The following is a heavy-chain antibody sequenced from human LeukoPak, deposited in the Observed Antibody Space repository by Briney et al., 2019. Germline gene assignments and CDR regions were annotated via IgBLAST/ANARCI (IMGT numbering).Heavy chain of an antibody. Sequence: ASVKVSCKASGYTFTGYYMHWVRQAPGQGLEWMGWINPNSGGTNYAQKFQGRVTATTDPSTSTAYMELRSLRSEDTAVYYCARDGQIEVTTASDDALYYNGMDVWGQGTTVTVSS. D-gene: IGHD3-10*01. CDR2: INPNSGGT. CDR1: GYTFTGYY. V-gene: IGHV1-2*02. J-gene: IGHJ6*02. CDR3: ARDGQIEVTTASDDALYYNGMDV.